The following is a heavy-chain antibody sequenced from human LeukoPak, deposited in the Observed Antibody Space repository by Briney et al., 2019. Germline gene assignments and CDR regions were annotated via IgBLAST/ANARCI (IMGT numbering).Heavy chain of an antibody. CDR3: ASYDSSGIYAFDI. Sequence: ASVKVSCKASGYTFTSYDINWVRQATGQGLEWMGWMNPNSGNTGYAQKFQGRVTMTRNPSISTAYMELSSLRSEDTAVYYCASYDSSGIYAFDIWGQGTMVTVSS. D-gene: IGHD3-22*01. V-gene: IGHV1-8*01. CDR1: GYTFTSYD. CDR2: MNPNSGNT. J-gene: IGHJ3*02.